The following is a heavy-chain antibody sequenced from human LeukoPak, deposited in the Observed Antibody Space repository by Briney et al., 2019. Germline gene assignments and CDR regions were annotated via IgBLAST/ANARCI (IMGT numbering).Heavy chain of an antibody. CDR2: ISSSSSYI. CDR1: GFTFSSYS. CDR3: ARVRPSTYYYDSSGPPGD. D-gene: IGHD3-22*01. J-gene: IGHJ4*02. Sequence: GGSLRLSCAASGFTFSSYSMNWVRQAPGKGLEWVSSISSSSSYIYYADSVKGRFTISRDNSKNTLYLQMNSLRAEDTAVYYCARVRPSTYYYDSSGPPGDWGQGTLVTVSS. V-gene: IGHV3-21*04.